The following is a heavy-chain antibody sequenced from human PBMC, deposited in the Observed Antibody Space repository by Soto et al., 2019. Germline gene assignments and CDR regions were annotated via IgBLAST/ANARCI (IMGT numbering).Heavy chain of an antibody. D-gene: IGHD6-13*01. J-gene: IGHJ6*02. Sequence: PGGSLRLSCAASGFTFSSYAMSWVRQAPGKGLEWVSAISGSGGSTYYADSVKGRFTISRDNSKNTLYLQMNSLRAEDTAVYYCAKVVGQQLVYLRRGPLGYYGMDVWGQGTTVTVSS. V-gene: IGHV3-23*01. CDR1: GFTFSSYA. CDR2: ISGSGGST. CDR3: AKVVGQQLVYLRRGPLGYYGMDV.